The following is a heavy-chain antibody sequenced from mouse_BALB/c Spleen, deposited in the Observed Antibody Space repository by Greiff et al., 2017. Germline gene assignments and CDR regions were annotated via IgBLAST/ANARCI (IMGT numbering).Heavy chain of an antibody. J-gene: IGHJ2*01. CDR1: GFNIKDTY. V-gene: IGHV14-3*02. D-gene: IGHD3-1*01. CDR3: AREGARATFDY. Sequence: EVKLLESGAELVKPGASVKLSCTASGFNIKDTYMHWVKQRPEQGLEWIGRIDPANGNTKYDPKFQGKATITADTSSNTAYLQLSSLTSEDTAVYYCAREGARATFDYWGQGTTLTVSS. CDR2: IDPANGNT.